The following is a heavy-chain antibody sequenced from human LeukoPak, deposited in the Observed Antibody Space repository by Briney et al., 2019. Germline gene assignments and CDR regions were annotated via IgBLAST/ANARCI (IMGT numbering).Heavy chain of an antibody. D-gene: IGHD3-3*01. CDR1: GYTFTGYY. Sequence: ASVKVSCKASGYTFTGYYMHWVRQAPGQGLEWMGWINPNRGGTNYAQKFQGRVTMTRDTSISTAYMELSRLRSDDTAVYYRARRQPYYNLWSVYDAFDIWGQGTMVTVSS. CDR2: INPNRGGT. J-gene: IGHJ3*02. CDR3: ARRQPYYNLWSVYDAFDI. V-gene: IGHV1-2*02.